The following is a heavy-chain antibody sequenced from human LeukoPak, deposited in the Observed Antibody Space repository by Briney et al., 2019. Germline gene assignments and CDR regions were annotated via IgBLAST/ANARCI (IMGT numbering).Heavy chain of an antibody. CDR2: VNPNSGNT. V-gene: IGHV1-8*01. CDR1: GCDFSSFD. J-gene: IGHJ4*02. Sequence: ASVKVSCKASGCDFSSFDVNWVRQAPGQGLEWMGWVNPNSGNTGYAQKFQGRVIMTRDTSISTAYMELRNLRSEDTAVYDCARATTYCSSASCYNFWGQGSLVTVSS. CDR3: ARATTYCSSASCYNF. D-gene: IGHD2-2*02.